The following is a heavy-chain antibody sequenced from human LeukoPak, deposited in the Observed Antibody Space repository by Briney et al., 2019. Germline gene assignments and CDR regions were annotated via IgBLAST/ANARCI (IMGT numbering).Heavy chain of an antibody. CDR2: ISGSGGST. Sequence: GGSLRLSCAASGFTFSSYAMSWVRQAPGKGLEWVTAISGSGGSTYYADSVKGRFTISRDNSKNTLYLQMNSLRAEDTAVYYCAKTHNGDGYNYQNAFDIWAQGTMVTVSS. CDR1: GFTFSSYA. D-gene: IGHD5-24*01. CDR3: AKTHNGDGYNYQNAFDI. V-gene: IGHV3-23*01. J-gene: IGHJ3*02.